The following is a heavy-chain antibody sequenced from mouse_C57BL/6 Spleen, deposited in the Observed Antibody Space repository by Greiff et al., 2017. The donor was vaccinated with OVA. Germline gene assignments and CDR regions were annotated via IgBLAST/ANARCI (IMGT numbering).Heavy chain of an antibody. Sequence: QVQLQQSGAELVRPGTSVKLSCKASGYTFTSYWMHWVKQRPGQGLEWIGVIDPSDSYTNYNQKFKGKATLTVDTSSSTAYMQLSSLTSEDSAVYYCARMGGTTPMDYWGQGTSVTVSS. J-gene: IGHJ4*01. CDR1: GYTFTSYW. V-gene: IGHV1-59*01. CDR2: IDPSDSYT. D-gene: IGHD1-1*01. CDR3: ARMGGTTPMDY.